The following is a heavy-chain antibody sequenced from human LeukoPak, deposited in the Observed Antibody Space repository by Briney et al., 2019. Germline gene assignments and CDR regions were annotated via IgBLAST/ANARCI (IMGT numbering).Heavy chain of an antibody. CDR1: GGSLTNYY. Sequence: SETLSLTCSVSGGSLTNYYWGWIRQPPGKGLEFIGYIHSDGTTNYDSSLQSRVAISLDTSKIQFSLRLYSVTAADPALYFCARLNFRGGEALHFDSWGQGTLVTVSS. CDR3: ARLNFRGGEALHFDS. CDR2: IHSDGTT. D-gene: IGHD3-16*01. J-gene: IGHJ4*02. V-gene: IGHV4-4*09.